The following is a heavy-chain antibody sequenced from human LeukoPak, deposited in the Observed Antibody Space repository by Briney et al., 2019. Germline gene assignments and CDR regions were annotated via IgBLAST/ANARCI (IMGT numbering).Heavy chain of an antibody. CDR1: GDSISTSNSY. D-gene: IGHD3-10*01. CDR2: IYYSGNT. Sequence: SETLSLTCTVSGDSISTSNSYWGWIRQPPGKGLEWIGSIYYSGNTYYNPSLKSRVTISVDTSKNQFSLKLSSVTAADTAVYYCARRRHGGSGSYYSPYYYYYMDVWGKGTTVTISS. V-gene: IGHV4-39*07. J-gene: IGHJ6*03. CDR3: ARRRHGGSGSYYSPYYYYYMDV.